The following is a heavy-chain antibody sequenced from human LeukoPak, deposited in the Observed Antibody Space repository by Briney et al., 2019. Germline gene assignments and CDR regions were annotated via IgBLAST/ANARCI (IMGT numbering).Heavy chain of an antibody. J-gene: IGHJ4*02. CDR2: IYHSGST. CDR1: GYSISSGYY. D-gene: IGHD3-22*01. Sequence: PSETLSLTCTVSGYSISSGYYWGWIRQPPGKGLEWIGSIYHSGSTYYNPSLKSRVTISVDTSKNQFSLKLSSVTAADTAVYYCARYDSSGYYKKGFDYWGQGTLVTVSS. CDR3: ARYDSSGYYKKGFDY. V-gene: IGHV4-38-2*02.